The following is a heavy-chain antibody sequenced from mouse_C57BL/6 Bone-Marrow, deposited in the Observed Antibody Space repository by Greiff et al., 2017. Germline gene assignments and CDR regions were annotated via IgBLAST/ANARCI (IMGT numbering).Heavy chain of an antibody. Sequence: QVQLQQPGAELVKPGASVKLSCKASGYTFTSYWMQWVQQRPGQGLEWIGEIDPSDSYTNYTQKFQGKATLTVDTSSSTAYMRLSSLTSENSAVYYCDREVMTTVVAPYFDFWGTGTTVTVSS. V-gene: IGHV1-50*01. CDR2: IDPSDSYT. CDR3: DREVMTTVVAPYFDF. CDR1: GYTFTSYW. J-gene: IGHJ1*03. D-gene: IGHD1-1*01.